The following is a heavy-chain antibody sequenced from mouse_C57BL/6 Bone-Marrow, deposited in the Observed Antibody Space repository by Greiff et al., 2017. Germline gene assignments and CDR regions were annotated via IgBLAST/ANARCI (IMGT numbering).Heavy chain of an antibody. J-gene: IGHJ2*01. CDR3: ARWSNYDY. V-gene: IGHV1-50*01. CDR2: IDPSDSYT. D-gene: IGHD2-5*01. Sequence: QVQLQQPGAELVKPGASVKLSCKASGYTFTSYWMQWVKQRPGQGLEWIGEIDPSDSYTNYNQKFKGKATLTVDTSSSTAYMQLSSLTSEDSAVCYCARWSNYDYWGQGTTLTVSS. CDR1: GYTFTSYW.